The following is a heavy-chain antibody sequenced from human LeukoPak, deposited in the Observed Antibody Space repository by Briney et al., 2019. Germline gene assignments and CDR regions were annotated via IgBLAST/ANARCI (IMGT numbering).Heavy chain of an antibody. Sequence: RPGGSLRLSCAASGFTFSSYGTHWVRQAPGKGLEWVAVISYDGSNKYYADSVKGRFTISRDNSKNTLYLQMNSLRAEDTAVYYCAKFFYGSGSLVGDPYYYYGMDVWGQGTTVTVSS. J-gene: IGHJ6*02. CDR1: GFTFSSYG. D-gene: IGHD3-10*01. CDR3: AKFFYGSGSLVGDPYYYYGMDV. V-gene: IGHV3-30*18. CDR2: ISYDGSNK.